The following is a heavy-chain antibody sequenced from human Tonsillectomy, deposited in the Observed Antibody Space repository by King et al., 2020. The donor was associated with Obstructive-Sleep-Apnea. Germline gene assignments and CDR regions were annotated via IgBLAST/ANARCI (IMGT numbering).Heavy chain of an antibody. V-gene: IGHV3-30*04. CDR3: ARATQVHNAMDV. Sequence: VQLVESGGGVGQPGRSLRLSCAASGFTFSNYAVHWVRQAPGKGLEWVAVISYDGSNKYYADSVKGRFTISRDNSKNTLYLQMNSLRVGDTALYYCARATQVHNAMDVWGQGTTVTVSS. CDR2: ISYDGSNK. J-gene: IGHJ6*02. D-gene: IGHD2-21*01. CDR1: GFTFSNYA.